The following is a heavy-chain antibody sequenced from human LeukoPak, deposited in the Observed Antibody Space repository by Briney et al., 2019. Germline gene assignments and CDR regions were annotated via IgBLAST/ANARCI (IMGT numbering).Heavy chain of an antibody. Sequence: PGGSLRLSCAASGFTFSSYWMSWVRQAPGKGLEWVANIKQNGSEKYYVDPVKGRFTISRDNAKNSLYLQMNSLRAEDTAVYYCARAQSGSYYWYYYYYMDVWGKGTTVTVSS. CDR3: ARAQSGSYYWYYYYYMDV. J-gene: IGHJ6*03. D-gene: IGHD1-26*01. CDR1: GFTFSSYW. CDR2: IKQNGSEK. V-gene: IGHV3-7*01.